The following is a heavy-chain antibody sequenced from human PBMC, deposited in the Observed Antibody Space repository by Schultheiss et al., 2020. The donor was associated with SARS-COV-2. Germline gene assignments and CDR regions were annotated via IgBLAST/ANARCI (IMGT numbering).Heavy chain of an antibody. CDR3: ARMPNAFDI. CDR1: GGSISSYY. CDR2: INHSGST. Sequence: SETLSLTCTVSGGSISSYYWSWIRQPPGKGLEWIGEINHSGSTNYNPSLKSRVTISVDTSKNQFSLKLSSVTAADTAVYYCARMPNAFDIWGQGTMVTVSS. D-gene: IGHD2-2*01. J-gene: IGHJ3*02. V-gene: IGHV4-34*01.